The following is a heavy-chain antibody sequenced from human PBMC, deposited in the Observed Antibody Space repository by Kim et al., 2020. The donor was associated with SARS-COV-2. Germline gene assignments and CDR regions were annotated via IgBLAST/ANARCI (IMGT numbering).Heavy chain of an antibody. Sequence: SETLSLTCTVSGGSISSGGYYWSWIRQHPGKGLEWIGYIYYSGSTYYNPSLKSRVTISVDTSKNQFSLKLSSVTAADTAVYYCARDPRGVGATTESAFDIWGQGTMVTVSS. CDR1: GGSISSGGYY. D-gene: IGHD1-26*01. J-gene: IGHJ3*02. V-gene: IGHV4-31*03. CDR3: ARDPRGVGATTESAFDI. CDR2: IYYSGST.